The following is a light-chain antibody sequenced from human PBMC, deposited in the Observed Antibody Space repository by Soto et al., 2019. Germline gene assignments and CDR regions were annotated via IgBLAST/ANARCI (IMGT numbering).Light chain of an antibody. Sequence: VLARPPVTLSLSPGERATLSCRASQSVSSSYLAWYQQKPGQAPRLLIYGASSRATGIPDRFSRSGSGTDFTLTISRLEPEDFAVYYCQQYGSSPWTFGQGTKVDIK. V-gene: IGKV3-20*01. CDR1: QSVSSSY. J-gene: IGKJ1*01. CDR3: QQYGSSPWT. CDR2: GAS.